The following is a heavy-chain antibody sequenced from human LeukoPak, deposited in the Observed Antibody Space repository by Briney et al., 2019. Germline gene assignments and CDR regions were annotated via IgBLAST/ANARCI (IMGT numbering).Heavy chain of an antibody. CDR3: ARSIGLTGGGVDV. CDR1: GFTFSDYN. D-gene: IGHD3-9*01. J-gene: IGHJ6*02. Sequence: GGSLRLSCAASGFTFSDYNMNWVGQAPGRGLEWVSYITNGGSTIHHADSVKGRFTISRDNAKKTLYLQMNSLRAEDTAVYYCARSIGLTGGGVDVWGQGTTVTVS. CDR2: ITNGGSTI. V-gene: IGHV3-11*01.